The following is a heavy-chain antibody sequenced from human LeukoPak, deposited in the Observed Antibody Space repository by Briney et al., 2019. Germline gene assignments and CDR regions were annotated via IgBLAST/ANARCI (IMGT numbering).Heavy chain of an antibody. Sequence: ASVKVSCKASGYTFTSYSISWVRQAPGQGLEWMGWISAYNGNTNYAQKLQGRVTMTTDTSTSTAYMELRSLRSDDTAVYYCARDREDIVVVPAAMGAFDIWGQGTMVTVSS. D-gene: IGHD2-2*01. J-gene: IGHJ3*02. V-gene: IGHV1-18*01. CDR1: GYTFTSYS. CDR2: ISAYNGNT. CDR3: ARDREDIVVVPAAMGAFDI.